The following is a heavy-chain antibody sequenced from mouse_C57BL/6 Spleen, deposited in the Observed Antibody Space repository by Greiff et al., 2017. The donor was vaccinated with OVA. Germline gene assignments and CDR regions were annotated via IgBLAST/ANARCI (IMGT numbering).Heavy chain of an antibody. J-gene: IGHJ4*01. V-gene: IGHV1-81*01. Sequence: HVQLQPSGAELARPGASVQLSCKASGYTFTSYGISWVKQRTGQGLEWIGEIYPRSGNTYYNEKFKGKAPLTAEKYSSTAYMELRSMTSEDSAVYFGARITTVVPLAMDYWGKGTSGTVSA. D-gene: IGHD1-1*01. CDR3: ARITTVVPLAMDY. CDR1: GYTFTSYG. CDR2: IYPRSGNT.